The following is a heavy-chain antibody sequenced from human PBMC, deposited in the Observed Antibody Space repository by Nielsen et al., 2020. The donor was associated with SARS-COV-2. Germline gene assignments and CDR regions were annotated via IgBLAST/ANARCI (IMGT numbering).Heavy chain of an antibody. J-gene: IGHJ4*02. V-gene: IGHV1-2*06. CDR1: GYTFTGYY. Sequence: ASVKVSCKASGYTFTGYYMHWVRQAPGQGLEWMGRINPNRGGTNYAQKFQGRVTMTRDTSISTAYMELSRLRSDDTAVYYCAAELEGLAAAGKGSFDYWGQGTLVTVSS. CDR3: AAELEGLAAAGKGSFDY. CDR2: INPNRGGT. D-gene: IGHD6-13*01.